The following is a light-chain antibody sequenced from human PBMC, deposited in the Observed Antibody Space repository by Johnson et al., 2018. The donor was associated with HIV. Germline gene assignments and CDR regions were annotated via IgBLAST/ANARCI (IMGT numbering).Light chain of an antibody. CDR1: SSNIGNNY. V-gene: IGLV1-51*01. J-gene: IGLJ1*01. CDR2: DNN. Sequence: QSVLTQPPSVSAAPGQKVTISCSGSSSNIGNNYVSWYQQVPGTAPKLLIYDNNKRPSGIPDRFSASKSGTSATLVITGLQTGDEADYYFGAWDSSLIAHFFFGTGTKVTVL. CDR3: GAWDSSLIAHFF.